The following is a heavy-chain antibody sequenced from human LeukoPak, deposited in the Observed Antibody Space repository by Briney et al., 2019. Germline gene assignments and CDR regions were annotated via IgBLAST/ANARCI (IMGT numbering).Heavy chain of an antibody. CDR3: ARVRGNYYYDSSRYPRVQAFDI. J-gene: IGHJ3*02. Sequence: PSETLSLTCAVYGGSFSGYYWSWIRQPPGKGLEWIGEINHSGSTNYNPSLKSRVTISVDTSKNQFSLKLSSVTAADTAVYYCARVRGNYYYDSSRYPRVQAFDIWGQGTMVTVSS. V-gene: IGHV4-34*01. D-gene: IGHD3-22*01. CDR1: GGSFSGYY. CDR2: INHSGST.